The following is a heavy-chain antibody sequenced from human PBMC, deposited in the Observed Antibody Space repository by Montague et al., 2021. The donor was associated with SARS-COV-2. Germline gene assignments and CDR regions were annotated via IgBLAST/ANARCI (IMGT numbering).Heavy chain of an antibody. CDR2: IYDSGST. CDR1: GGSISSFY. Sequence: SETLSLTCTVSGGSISSFYWSWIRQPPGKGLEWIGYIYDSGSTNYNPSLTSRITMSVDTSKNKFSLKVNSVTAADTAVYYCARHYSATLPADYWGQGTLVTVSS. CDR3: ARHYSATLPADY. D-gene: IGHD4-11*01. J-gene: IGHJ4*02. V-gene: IGHV4-59*08.